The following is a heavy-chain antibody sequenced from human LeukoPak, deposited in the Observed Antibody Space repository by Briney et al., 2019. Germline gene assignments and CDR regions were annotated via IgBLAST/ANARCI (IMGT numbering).Heavy chain of an antibody. V-gene: IGHV3-23*01. CDR3: AGRPTGYSSGYIH. CDR2: ISGSAHKI. J-gene: IGHJ4*02. CDR1: GITFSNYA. Sequence: GGSLRLSCVAPGITFSNYAVSWVRQAPEKGLDWVSVISGSAHKIRYADSVKGRFTISRDNSENIVYLQMNNLRVEDTAVYYCAGRPTGYSSGYIHWGQGTLVTVSS. D-gene: IGHD5-18*01.